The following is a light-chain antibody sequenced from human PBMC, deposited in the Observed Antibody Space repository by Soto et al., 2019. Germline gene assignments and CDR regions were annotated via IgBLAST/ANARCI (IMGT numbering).Light chain of an antibody. CDR2: EVS. CDR1: SSDLGAYTY. Sequence: QSALTQPRSVSGSPGQSVTISCTGTSSDLGAYTYVSWYQQHPGKAPKLMIYEVSNRPSGVPDRFSGSKSGNTASLTISGLQADDEADYYCCSYAGRYTWVFGGGTKLTVL. V-gene: IGLV2-11*01. J-gene: IGLJ3*02. CDR3: CSYAGRYTWV.